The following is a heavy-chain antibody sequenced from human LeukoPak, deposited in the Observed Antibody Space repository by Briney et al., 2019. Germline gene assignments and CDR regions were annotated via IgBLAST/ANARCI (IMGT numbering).Heavy chain of an antibody. CDR1: GGSISSSSYY. Sequence: PSETLSLTCTVSGGSISSSSYYWGWIQQPAGKGLEWIGRIYTSGSTNYNPSLKSRVTMSVDTSKNQFSLKLSSVTAADTAVYYCARDRPDCSSTSCYVSYYYYGMDVWGQGTTVTVSS. V-gene: IGHV4-61*02. CDR2: IYTSGST. CDR3: ARDRPDCSSTSCYVSYYYYGMDV. D-gene: IGHD2-2*01. J-gene: IGHJ6*02.